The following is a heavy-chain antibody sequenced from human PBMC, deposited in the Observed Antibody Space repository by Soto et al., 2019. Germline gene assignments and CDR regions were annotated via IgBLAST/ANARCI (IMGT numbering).Heavy chain of an antibody. D-gene: IGHD2-2*02. CDR2: ISIDKGDT. CDR3: ARDGGFHRLPATIWGEFFFFGLGV. Sequence: GASVKVSCKASGYDFSSFGIDWVRQAPGQGLEWMGWISIDKGDTVYAEKFQDRVSMTTDTSTSTAYLELRGLRSADTAVYYCARDGGFHRLPATIWGEFFFFGLGVWGQGTTVTVSS. V-gene: IGHV1-18*04. J-gene: IGHJ6*02. CDR1: GYDFSSFG.